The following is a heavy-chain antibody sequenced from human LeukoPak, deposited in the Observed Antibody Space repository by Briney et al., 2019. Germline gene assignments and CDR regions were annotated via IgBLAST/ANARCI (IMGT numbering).Heavy chain of an antibody. V-gene: IGHV4-39*01. J-gene: IGHJ4*02. CDR2: IYYSGST. CDR1: GGSISSYY. Sequence: PSETLSLTCTVSGGSISSYYWGWIRQPPGKGLEWIGSIYYSGSTYYNPSLKSRVTISVDTSKNQFSLKLSSVTAADTAVYYCARLPAAANSDYWGQGTLVTVSS. D-gene: IGHD2-2*01. CDR3: ARLPAAANSDY.